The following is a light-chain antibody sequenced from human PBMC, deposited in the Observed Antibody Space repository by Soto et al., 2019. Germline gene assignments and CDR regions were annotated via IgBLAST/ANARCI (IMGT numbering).Light chain of an antibody. J-gene: IGKJ1*01. V-gene: IGKV3-20*01. Sequence: EIVLTQSPGTLSLSPGERATLSCRASQSVSSSYLAWYQQKPGQAPRLLIYGASSMATGIPDRFSGSGSGIHFTLTISRLEPEDFAVYYCQQYGSSPWTFGQGTKVEIK. CDR2: GAS. CDR1: QSVSSSY. CDR3: QQYGSSPWT.